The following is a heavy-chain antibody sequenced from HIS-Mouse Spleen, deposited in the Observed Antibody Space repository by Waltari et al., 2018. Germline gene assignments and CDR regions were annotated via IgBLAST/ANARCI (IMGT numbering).Heavy chain of an antibody. CDR3: AKDRGSQFDY. CDR1: GFTFSSYG. CDR2: ISYDGSNK. Sequence: QVQLVESGGGVVQPGRSLRLSCAASGFTFSSYGMHWVRQAPGKGVEVVAVISYDGSNKNYADSGKGRLTISRDNSKNTLYLQMNSLRAEDTAVYYCAKDRGSQFDYWGQGTLVTVSS. J-gene: IGHJ4*02. D-gene: IGHD1-26*01. V-gene: IGHV3-30*18.